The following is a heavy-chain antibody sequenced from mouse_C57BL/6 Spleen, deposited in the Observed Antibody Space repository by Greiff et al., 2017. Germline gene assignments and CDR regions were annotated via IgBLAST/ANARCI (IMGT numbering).Heavy chain of an antibody. CDR3: ARDYGNYYYAMDY. D-gene: IGHD2-1*01. J-gene: IGHJ4*01. CDR1: GFTFSSYA. V-gene: IGHV5-4*01. CDR2: ISDGGSYT. Sequence: EVQGVESGGGLVKPGGSLKLSCAASGFTFSSYAMSWVRQTPEKRLEWVATISDGGSYTYYPDNVKGRFTITRDNAKNNLYLQMSHLKSEDTAMYYCARDYGNYYYAMDYWGQGTSVTVSS.